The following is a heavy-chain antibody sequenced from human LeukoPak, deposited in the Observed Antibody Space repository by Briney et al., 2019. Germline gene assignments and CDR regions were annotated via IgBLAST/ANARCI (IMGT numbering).Heavy chain of an antibody. J-gene: IGHJ4*02. Sequence: GGSLRLSCAASGFTFSDYSMNWVRHAPGRGLEWISYIGIDSGNTNYADSVKGRFTISGDKAKNSLYLQMNSLRVEDTAVYYCARDYKYAFDNWGQGTLVTVSS. CDR2: IGIDSGNT. CDR3: ARDYKYAFDN. V-gene: IGHV3-48*01. CDR1: GFTFSDYS. D-gene: IGHD5-24*01.